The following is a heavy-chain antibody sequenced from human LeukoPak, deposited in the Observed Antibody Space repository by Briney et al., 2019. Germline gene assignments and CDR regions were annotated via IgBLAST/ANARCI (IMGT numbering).Heavy chain of an antibody. CDR1: GGSISSYY. J-gene: IGHJ4*02. Sequence: SATLSLTCTVSGGSISSYYWSWIRQPPGKGLEWIGYIYYSGSTNYNPSLKSRVTISVDTSKNQFSLKLSSVTAADTAVYYCARGGIPIYWGQGTLVTVSS. V-gene: IGHV4-59*01. CDR2: IYYSGST. CDR3: ARGGIPIY.